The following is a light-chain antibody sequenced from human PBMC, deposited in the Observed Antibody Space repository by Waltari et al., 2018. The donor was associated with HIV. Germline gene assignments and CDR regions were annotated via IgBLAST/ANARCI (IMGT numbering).Light chain of an antibody. Sequence: QSALTQPRSVSGSPGQSVTISCTGTSSDVGGSHSVSWYQHPPGKAPKLMIYEVTKRPAGVPDRFSGSKSGNTASLTISGLQAEDEADYYCCSYAGSYTFGFGGGTKLTVL. CDR1: SSDVGGSHS. V-gene: IGLV2-11*01. CDR3: CSYAGSYTFG. CDR2: EVT. J-gene: IGLJ3*02.